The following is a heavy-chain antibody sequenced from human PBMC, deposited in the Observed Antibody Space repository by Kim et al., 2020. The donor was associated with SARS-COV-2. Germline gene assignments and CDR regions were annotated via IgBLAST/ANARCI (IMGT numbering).Heavy chain of an antibody. CDR2: IYYSGST. Sequence: SETLSLTCTVSGGSVSSGSYYWSWIRQPPGKGLEWIGYIYYSGSTNYNPSLKSRVTISVDTSKNQFSLKLSSVTAADTAVYYCARAGHSGWYFHFVDYWGQGTLVTVSS. CDR1: GGSVSSGSYY. D-gene: IGHD6-19*01. CDR3: ARAGHSGWYFHFVDY. J-gene: IGHJ4*02. V-gene: IGHV4-61*01.